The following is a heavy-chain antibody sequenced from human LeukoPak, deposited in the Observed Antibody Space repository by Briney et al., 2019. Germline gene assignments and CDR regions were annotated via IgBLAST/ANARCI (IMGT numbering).Heavy chain of an antibody. V-gene: IGHV4-4*07. CDR1: GGSISSYY. CDR2: IYTSGST. D-gene: IGHD5-12*01. J-gene: IGHJ6*02. CDR3: ASGPRGFYYYYGMDV. Sequence: SETLSLTCTVSGGSISSYYWSWIRQPAGKGLEWIGRIYTSGSTNYNPPLKSRVTMSVDMSKNQFSLKLSSVTAADTAVYYCASGPRGFYYYYGMDVWGQGTTVTVSS.